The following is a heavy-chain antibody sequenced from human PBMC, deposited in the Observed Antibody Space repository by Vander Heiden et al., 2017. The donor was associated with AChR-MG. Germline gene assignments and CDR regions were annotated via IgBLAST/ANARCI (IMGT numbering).Heavy chain of an antibody. J-gene: IGHJ4*02. D-gene: IGHD6-25*01. Sequence: QVRLVESGVGVVQTGRSVSLSCAASGLTLRRYGMHWVRQAPGKGLEWVAVISVDGSSTYYADSVKGRFTVSRDNSKNTLSLQMSNLRAEDSALYYCAAAGSRLYYFDFWGQGTLVSVSS. CDR3: AAAGSRLYYFDF. CDR2: ISVDGSST. CDR1: GLTLRRYG. V-gene: IGHV3-30*03.